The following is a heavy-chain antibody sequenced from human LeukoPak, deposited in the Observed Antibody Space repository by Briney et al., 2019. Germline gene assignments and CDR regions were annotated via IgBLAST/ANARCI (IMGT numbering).Heavy chain of an antibody. J-gene: IGHJ4*02. CDR1: GITVSKNR. V-gene: IGHV3-66*01. CDR3: ARDISYGSGSPFTYAGY. CDR2: IDVDGGT. Sequence: GGSLRLSCAVSGITVSKNRMSWVRQAPGKGLEWVSVIDVDGGTYYADTVKARFTIYRDNSKNTLYFQMNSLRAEDTAVYYCARDISYGSGSPFTYAGYWGQGTLVTVSS. D-gene: IGHD3-10*01.